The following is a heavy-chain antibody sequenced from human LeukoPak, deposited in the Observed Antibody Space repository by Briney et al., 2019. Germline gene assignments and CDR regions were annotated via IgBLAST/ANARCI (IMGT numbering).Heavy chain of an antibody. J-gene: IGHJ6*02. D-gene: IGHD5-12*01. CDR1: GGSISSSSYY. V-gene: IGHV4-39*07. Sequence: KASETLSLTCTVSGGSISSSSYYWSWIRQPPGKGLEWIGEINHSGSTNYNPSLKSRVTISVDTSKNQFSLKLSSVTAADTAVYYCARWGIVATTPKFYYYYGMDVWGQGTTVTVSS. CDR2: INHSGST. CDR3: ARWGIVATTPKFYYYYGMDV.